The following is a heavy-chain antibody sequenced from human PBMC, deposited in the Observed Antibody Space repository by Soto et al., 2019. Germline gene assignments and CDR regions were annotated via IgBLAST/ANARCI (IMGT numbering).Heavy chain of an antibody. CDR2: IFWDDDK. CDR1: EVSVDTRGVG. CDR3: SHTEAASWYFDP. Sequence: QITLKESGPTLVKPTQTLTLTCSLSEVSVDTRGVGIGWIRQPPGKALEWLALIFWDDDKRYRPSLKSRVTTARYTSKNQVVLTMTDMGPVETATYYCSHTEAASWYFDPWGRGTPVTVSS. J-gene: IGHJ2*01. V-gene: IGHV2-5*02. D-gene: IGHD6-25*01.